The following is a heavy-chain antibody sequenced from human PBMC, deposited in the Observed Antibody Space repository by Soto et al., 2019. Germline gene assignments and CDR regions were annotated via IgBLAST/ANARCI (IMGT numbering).Heavy chain of an antibody. V-gene: IGHV1-46*01. CDR3: ARHLGYCSGGSCYGAPHAFDI. Sequence: GASVKVSCKASGYTFTSYYMHWVRQAPGQGLEWMGIINPSGGSTSYAQKFQGRVTMTRDTSTSTVYMELSSLRSEDTAVYYCARHLGYCSGGSCYGAPHAFDIWGQGTMVTVSS. J-gene: IGHJ3*02. CDR2: INPSGGST. D-gene: IGHD2-15*01. CDR1: GYTFTSYY.